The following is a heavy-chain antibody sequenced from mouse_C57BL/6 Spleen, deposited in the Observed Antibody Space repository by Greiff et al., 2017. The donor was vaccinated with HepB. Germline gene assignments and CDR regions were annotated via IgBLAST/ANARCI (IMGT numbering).Heavy chain of an antibody. CDR3: ARDRGTYYSNYWYFDV. V-gene: IGHV5-16*01. CDR2: INYDGSST. D-gene: IGHD2-5*01. CDR1: GFTFSDYY. J-gene: IGHJ1*03. Sequence: EVKLVESEGGLVQPGSSMKLSCTASGFTFSDYYMAWVRQVPEKGLEWVANINYDGSSTYYLDSLKSRFIISRDNAKNILYLQMSSLKSEDTATYYCARDRGTYYSNYWYFDVWGTGTTVTVSS.